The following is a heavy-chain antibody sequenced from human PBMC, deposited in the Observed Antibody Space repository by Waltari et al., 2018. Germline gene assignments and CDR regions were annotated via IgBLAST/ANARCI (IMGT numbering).Heavy chain of an antibody. CDR3: ARHDLRGVINHYFDY. Sequence: QLQLQESGPGLVKPSETLSLTCTVSGGSISSSSYYWGWIRQPPGKGLEWIGRIYYSGSTYYNPSLKSRVTISVDTSKNQFSLKLSSVTAADTAVYYCARHDLRGVINHYFDYWGQGTLVTVSS. CDR1: GGSISSSSYY. CDR2: IYYSGST. D-gene: IGHD3-10*01. J-gene: IGHJ4*02. V-gene: IGHV4-39*01.